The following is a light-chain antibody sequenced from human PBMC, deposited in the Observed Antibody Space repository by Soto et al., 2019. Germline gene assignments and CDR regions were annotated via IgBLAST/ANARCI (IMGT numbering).Light chain of an antibody. CDR1: QSISSW. V-gene: IGKV1-5*01. Sequence: DIQMTQSPSTLSASVGDRVTITCRASQSISSWLAWYQQKPGKAPKLLIYDASSLESGVPSRFSGSGSGTEFTLTISSLQPDDFAVYYCQQHGGSPITFGQGTRLEIK. J-gene: IGKJ5*01. CDR3: QQHGGSPIT. CDR2: DAS.